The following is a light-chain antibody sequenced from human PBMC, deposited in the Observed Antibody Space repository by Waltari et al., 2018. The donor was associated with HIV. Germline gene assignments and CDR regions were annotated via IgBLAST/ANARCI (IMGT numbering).Light chain of an antibody. CDR1: SSDVGGYNY. J-gene: IGLJ1*01. V-gene: IGLV2-14*03. Sequence: QSALTQPASVSGSPGQSITISCTATSSDVGGYNYVSWYQQHPGKAPKLMIYDVSNRPSGVSNRFSGSKSGNTASLTISGLQAEDEADYYCSSYTSSSTLRVFGTGTKVTVL. CDR3: SSYTSSSTLRV. CDR2: DVS.